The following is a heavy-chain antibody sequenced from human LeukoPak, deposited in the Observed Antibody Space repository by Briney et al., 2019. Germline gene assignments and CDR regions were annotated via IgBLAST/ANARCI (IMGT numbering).Heavy chain of an antibody. CDR2: ISSSSSTI. CDR3: ARINSLKSYDILTGDFDY. Sequence: GRSLRLSCAPSGFTFSSYSMNWVRQAPGKGLEWVSYISSSSSTIYYADSVKGRFTISRDNAKNSLYLQMNSLRAEDTAVYYCARINSLKSYDILTGDFDYWGQGTLVTVSS. V-gene: IGHV3-48*04. D-gene: IGHD3-9*01. J-gene: IGHJ4*02. CDR1: GFTFSSYS.